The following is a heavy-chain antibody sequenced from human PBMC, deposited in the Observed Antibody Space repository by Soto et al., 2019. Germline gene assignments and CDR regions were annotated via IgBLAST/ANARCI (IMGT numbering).Heavy chain of an antibody. CDR1: GYTFTSYG. CDR2: ISAYNGNT. V-gene: IGHV1-18*04. CDR3: ARGVQLGSDEKYYYGMDV. Sequence: GASVKVSCKASGYTFTSYGISWVRQAPGQGLEWMGWISAYNGNTNYAQKLQGRVTMTTDTSTSTAYMELRSLRSDDTAVYYCARGVQLGSDEKYYYGMDVWGQGTTVTVSS. D-gene: IGHD5-18*01. J-gene: IGHJ6*02.